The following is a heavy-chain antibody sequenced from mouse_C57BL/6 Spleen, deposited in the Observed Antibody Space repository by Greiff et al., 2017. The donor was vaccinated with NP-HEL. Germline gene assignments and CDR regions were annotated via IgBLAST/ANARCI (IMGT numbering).Heavy chain of an antibody. CDR1: GFSLTSYG. Sequence: VQVVESGPGLVAPSQSLSITCTVSGFSLTSYGVHWVRQPPGKGLEWLVVIWSDGSTTYNSALKSRLSISKDNSKSQVFLKMNSLQTDDTAMYYCARQGYYDYDVGYFDVWGTGTTVTVSS. CDR3: ARQGYYDYDVGYFDV. J-gene: IGHJ1*03. CDR2: IWSDGST. D-gene: IGHD2-4*01. V-gene: IGHV2-6-1*01.